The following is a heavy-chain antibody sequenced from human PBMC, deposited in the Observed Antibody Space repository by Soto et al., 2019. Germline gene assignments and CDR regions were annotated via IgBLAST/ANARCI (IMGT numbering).Heavy chain of an antibody. CDR1: GGSISSGNYF. CDR3: ARDPWFDP. CDR2: IHSSGST. Sequence: QVQLQEPGPGLVKPSQTLSLTCTVSGGSISSGNYFWSWVRQPPGKGLEWIGYIHSSGSTDYNPSLKSRLTISVDTSKNQFSLRLTSVTAADTAVYYCARDPWFDPWGQGTLVTVSS. V-gene: IGHV4-30-4*01. J-gene: IGHJ5*02.